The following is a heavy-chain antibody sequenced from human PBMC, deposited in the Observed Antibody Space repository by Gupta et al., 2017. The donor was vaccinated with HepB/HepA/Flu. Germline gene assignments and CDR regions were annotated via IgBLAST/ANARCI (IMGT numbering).Heavy chain of an antibody. V-gene: IGHV4-34*01. CDR3: ARGGAIVVVPAASKTNWFDP. J-gene: IGHJ5*02. CDR2: INHSGST. D-gene: IGHD2-2*01. Sequence: QVQLQQWGAGLLKPSETLSLTCAVYGGSFSGYYWSWIRQPPGKGLEWIGEINHSGSTNYNPSLKSRVTISVDTSKNQFSLKLSSVTAADTAVYYCARGGAIVVVPAASKTNWFDPWGQGTLVTVSS. CDR1: GGSFSGYY.